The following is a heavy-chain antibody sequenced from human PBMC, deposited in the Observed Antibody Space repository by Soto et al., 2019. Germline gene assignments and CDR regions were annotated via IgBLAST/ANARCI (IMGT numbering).Heavy chain of an antibody. CDR2: TYYRSKWIH. V-gene: IGHV6-1*01. CDR1: GDSVSSSSAA. D-gene: IGHD3-16*01. Sequence: SQTLSLTCDISGDSVSSSSAAWSLIRQSPSRGLEWLGRTYYRSKWIHEYTVSMESRITINPDTSKNQFSLQIYSVTPEDTAVYYCAGVVWFRGMDVWGQGTPVTVSS. CDR3: AGVVWFRGMDV. J-gene: IGHJ6*02.